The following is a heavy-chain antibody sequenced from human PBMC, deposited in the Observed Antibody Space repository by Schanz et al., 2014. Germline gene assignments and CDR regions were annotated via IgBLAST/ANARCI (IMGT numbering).Heavy chain of an antibody. D-gene: IGHD3-16*01. CDR3: AKYGTGKGVSFEY. CDR2: ISWNGGFI. CDR1: GFTFDEYG. V-gene: IGHV3-9*01. J-gene: IGHJ4*02. Sequence: EVQLVESGGGLVQPGGSLRLSCAASGFTFDEYGMHWVRQAPGKGLEWVSGISWNGGFIAYVDSVKGRFTISRDNAKNSLYLQMNSLTAEDTAVYYCAKYGTGKGVSFEYWGQGTLVTVSS.